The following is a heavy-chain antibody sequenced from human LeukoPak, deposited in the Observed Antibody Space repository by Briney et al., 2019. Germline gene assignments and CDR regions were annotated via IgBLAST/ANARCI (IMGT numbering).Heavy chain of an antibody. D-gene: IGHD6-13*01. V-gene: IGHV3-7*01. Sequence: QPGGSLRLSCAASGFTFSSYWMSWVRQAPGKGLEWVATIKLDGSEKYYVDSVKGRFTISRDNVGNSLFLQMNSLRAEDTAVYYCARDPGSRRNEYYFDYWGQGTLVTVSS. J-gene: IGHJ4*02. CDR1: GFTFSSYW. CDR3: ARDPGSRRNEYYFDY. CDR2: IKLDGSEK.